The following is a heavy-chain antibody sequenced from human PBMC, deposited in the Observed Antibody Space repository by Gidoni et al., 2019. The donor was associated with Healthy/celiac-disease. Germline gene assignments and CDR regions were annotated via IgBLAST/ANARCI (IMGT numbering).Heavy chain of an antibody. CDR1: GYTFTGDY. J-gene: IGHJ5*02. V-gene: IGHV1-2*02. CDR3: ARALST. Sequence: QVQLVQSGAEVKKPGASVQVSCKASGYTFTGDYRHWVRQAPGQGLAWMGWINPNSAGTNDAQKLQGRVTMTRDTSISTAYMQLSRLTSDDSAVYYCARALSTWGQGTLVTVSS. CDR2: INPNSAGT.